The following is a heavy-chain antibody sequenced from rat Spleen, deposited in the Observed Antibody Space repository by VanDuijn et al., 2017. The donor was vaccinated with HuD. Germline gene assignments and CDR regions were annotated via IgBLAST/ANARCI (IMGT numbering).Heavy chain of an antibody. CDR1: GFTFSDYD. CDR2: ISPSGGSI. Sequence: EVQLVESGGGLVQPGRSLKLSCSVSGFTFSDYDMAWVRQAPTKGLEWVASISPSGGSIYYSDSVKGRFTISRDNSKTTLYLQMDSLRSEDTATYYCATLDPDITYWGQGVMVTVSS. J-gene: IGHJ2*01. CDR3: ATLDPDITY. V-gene: IGHV5S23*01. D-gene: IGHD1-4*01.